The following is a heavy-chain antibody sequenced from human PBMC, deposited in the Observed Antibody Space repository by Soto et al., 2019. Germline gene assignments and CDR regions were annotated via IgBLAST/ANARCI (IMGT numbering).Heavy chain of an antibody. CDR1: GFTFSNHG. D-gene: IGHD3-16*01. CDR2: IWYDGINK. J-gene: IGHJ4*02. Sequence: QVQLVESGGGVAQPGRSLRLSCAASGFTFSNHGMQWVRQAPGKGLEWVAVIWYDGINKYHAESVKGRFTISRDNSMNTLYLQMDSLRSEDTAVYYCARIYRGRTSIDYWGQGTLVTVSS. V-gene: IGHV3-33*01. CDR3: ARIYRGRTSIDY.